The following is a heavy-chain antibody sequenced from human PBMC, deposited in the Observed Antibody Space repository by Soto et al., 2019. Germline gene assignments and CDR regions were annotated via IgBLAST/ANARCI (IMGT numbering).Heavy chain of an antibody. CDR1: GGTFGSYA. Sequence: SVKVSCKASGGTFGSYAITWVRRAPGQGLEWLGGIIPILNSPAYAQKFQARVVITADEITNTAYMGLNSLRFDDTAVYYCAREAPYCTSATCPKFYDMDVWGQGTTVTVS. V-gene: IGHV1-69*13. J-gene: IGHJ6*02. CDR2: IIPILNSP. CDR3: AREAPYCTSATCPKFYDMDV. D-gene: IGHD2-21*01.